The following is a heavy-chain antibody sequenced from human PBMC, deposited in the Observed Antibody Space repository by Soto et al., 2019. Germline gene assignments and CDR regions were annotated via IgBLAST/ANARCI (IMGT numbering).Heavy chain of an antibody. CDR1: GITLSDNY. V-gene: IGHV3-11*01. D-gene: IGHD2-8*01. CDR2: ISNSDYTT. J-gene: IGHJ4*02. CDR3: ASGKWSLDY. Sequence: QVHLVASGGGLVKPGGSLRLSCVASGITLSDNYMTWIRQAPGKGLEWLSYISNSDYTTYNADSVKGRFTISRDNAKNSLYLQLNGLRVQDTAVYYCASGKWSLDYWGQGILVTVSS.